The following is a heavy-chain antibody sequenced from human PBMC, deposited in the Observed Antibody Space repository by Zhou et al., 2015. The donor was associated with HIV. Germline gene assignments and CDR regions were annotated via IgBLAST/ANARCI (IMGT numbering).Heavy chain of an antibody. CDR1: GGTFSSYA. D-gene: IGHD3-10*01. Sequence: QVQLVQSGAEVKKPGSSVKVSCKASGGTFSSYAISWVRQAPGQGLEWMGWVSNYNGKTEYAEKFQGRVIMTSDRSSTTAYLELRRLRVDDTALYFCARDPGVLSGPGALLDVWGQGTLVTVSS. V-gene: IGHV1-18*01. CDR3: ARDPGVLSGPGALLDV. J-gene: IGHJ4*01. CDR2: VSNYNGKT.